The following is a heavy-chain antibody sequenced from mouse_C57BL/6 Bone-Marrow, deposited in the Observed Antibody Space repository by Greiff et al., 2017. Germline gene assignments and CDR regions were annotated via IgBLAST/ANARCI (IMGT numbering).Heavy chain of an antibody. J-gene: IGHJ2*01. V-gene: IGHV1-64*01. CDR1: GYTFTSYW. CDR2: IHPNSGST. D-gene: IGHD6-1*01. Sequence: VQLQQPGAELVKPGASVKLSCKASGYTFTSYWMHWVKQRPGQGLEWIGMIHPNSGSTNYNAKFKSKATLTVDKSSSTAYMQLSSLTSEDSAVYYCARKRWPLYFDYWGQGTTLTVSS. CDR3: ARKRWPLYFDY.